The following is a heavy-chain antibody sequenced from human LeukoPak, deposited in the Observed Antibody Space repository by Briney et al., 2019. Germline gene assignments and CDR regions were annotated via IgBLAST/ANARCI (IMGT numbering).Heavy chain of an antibody. CDR2: INPNSGGT. CDR1: GYTFTAYY. J-gene: IGHJ3*02. V-gene: IGHV1-2*02. CDR3: ASAGIAVAGTDAFDI. Sequence: VASVKVSCKASGYTFTAYYMHWVRQAPGQGLEWMGWINPNSGGTNYAQKFQGRVTMTTDTSTSTAYMELRNLRSDDTAVYYCASAGIAVAGTDAFDIWGQGTMVTVSS. D-gene: IGHD6-19*01.